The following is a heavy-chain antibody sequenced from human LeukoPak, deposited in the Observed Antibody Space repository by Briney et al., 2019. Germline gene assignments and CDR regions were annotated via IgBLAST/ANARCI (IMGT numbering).Heavy chain of an antibody. D-gene: IGHD2-15*01. V-gene: IGHV3-23*01. CDR3: AKDPGGFVVTPIRYFQH. Sequence: GGSLRLSCAASGFTFSSYAMNWVRQTPGKGPEWVSATSGSGDTAYYADSVKGRFTISRDNSKNTLYLQMNSLRAEDTAVYYCAKDPGGFVVTPIRYFQHWGQGALVTVSS. J-gene: IGHJ1*01. CDR2: TSGSGDTA. CDR1: GFTFSSYA.